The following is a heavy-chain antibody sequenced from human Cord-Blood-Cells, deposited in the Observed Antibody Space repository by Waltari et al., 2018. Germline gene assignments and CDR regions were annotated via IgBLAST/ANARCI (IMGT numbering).Heavy chain of an antibody. CDR3: AGTRYYGSGSYDY. CDR2: INPNSGGT. J-gene: IGHJ4*02. D-gene: IGHD3-10*01. Sequence: QVQLVQSGAEVKKPGSSVKVSCKASGYTFTGYYMPWVRQAPGQGLEWMGWINPNSGGTNYAQKFQGRVTMTRDTSISTAYMELSRLRSDDTAVYYCAGTRYYGSGSYDYWGQGTLVTVSS. CDR1: GYTFTGYY. V-gene: IGHV1-2*02.